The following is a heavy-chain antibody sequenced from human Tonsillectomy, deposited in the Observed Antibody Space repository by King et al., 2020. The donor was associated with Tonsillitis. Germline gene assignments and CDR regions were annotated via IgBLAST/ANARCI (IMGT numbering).Heavy chain of an antibody. CDR1: GGSISGYY. J-gene: IGHJ6*02. CDR3: ASHEIGQWSVGNWNYYYYLMDV. D-gene: IGHD6-19*01. V-gene: IGHV4-59*08. CDR2: FYHTGNT. Sequence: QLQESGPGLVKPSETLSLTCTVSGGSISGYYWSWIRQPPGKGLEWMGYFYHTGNTNYNPSLESRLTISVDTSNNQFSLKPTSVTAADTAVYFCASHEIGQWSVGNWNYYYYLMDVWGQGTTVTVSS.